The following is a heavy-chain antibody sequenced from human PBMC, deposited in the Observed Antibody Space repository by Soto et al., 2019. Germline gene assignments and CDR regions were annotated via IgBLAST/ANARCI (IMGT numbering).Heavy chain of an antibody. Sequence: SETLSLTCIVSGASISTGGYSWSWIRQPPGKGPEWIGYIYESGSTYYKPSLKSRASISMDKSRNQFSVRLTSVTAADTAVYFCARGDRYSGSFSDYFDPWGQGTLVTVSS. J-gene: IGHJ5*02. CDR2: IYESGST. V-gene: IGHV4-30-2*01. CDR1: GASISTGGYS. D-gene: IGHD1-26*01. CDR3: ARGDRYSGSFSDYFDP.